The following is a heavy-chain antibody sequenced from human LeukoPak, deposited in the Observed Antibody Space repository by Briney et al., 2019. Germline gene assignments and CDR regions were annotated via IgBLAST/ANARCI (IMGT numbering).Heavy chain of an antibody. CDR1: GFTFDDYA. V-gene: IGHV3-43D*03. Sequence: PGGSLRLSCAASGFTFDDYAMHWVRQAPGKGLEWVSLISWDGGSTYYADSVKGRFTISRDNSENSLYLQMNSLRAEDTALYYCAKDRGFGVADYYFDYWGQGTLVTVSS. CDR3: AKDRGFGVADYYFDY. D-gene: IGHD3-3*01. CDR2: ISWDGGST. J-gene: IGHJ4*02.